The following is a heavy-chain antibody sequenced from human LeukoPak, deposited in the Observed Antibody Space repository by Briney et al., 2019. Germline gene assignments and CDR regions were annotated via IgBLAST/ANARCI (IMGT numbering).Heavy chain of an antibody. D-gene: IGHD2-2*02. J-gene: IGHJ4*02. Sequence: GGSLRLSCAASGFTFSSYSMNWVRQAPGKGLEWVSSISSSSYIYYADSVKGRFTISRDNAKNSLYLQMNSLRAEDTAVYYCARDLGLYCSSTSCYMYWGQGTLVTVSS. CDR3: ARDLGLYCSSTSCYMY. CDR2: ISSSSYI. CDR1: GFTFSSYS. V-gene: IGHV3-21*01.